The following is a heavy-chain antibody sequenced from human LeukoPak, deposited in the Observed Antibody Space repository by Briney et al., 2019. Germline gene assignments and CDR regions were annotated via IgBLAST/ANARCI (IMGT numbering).Heavy chain of an antibody. CDR2: ISSSSSTI. Sequence: GGSLRLSCVASGFTFSSYNMNWVRQAPGKGLEWVSYISSSSSTIYYADSVKGRFTISRDNAKNSLYPQMNSLRAEDTAVYYCARVISSTSRVVDYWGQGTLVTVSS. D-gene: IGHD2-2*01. CDR1: GFTFSSYN. J-gene: IGHJ4*02. V-gene: IGHV3-48*01. CDR3: ARVISSTSRVVDY.